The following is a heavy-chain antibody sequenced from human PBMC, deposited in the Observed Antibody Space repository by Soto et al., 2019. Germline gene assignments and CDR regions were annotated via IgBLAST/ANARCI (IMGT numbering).Heavy chain of an antibody. V-gene: IGHV1-69*13. Sequence: GASVKVSCKASGGTFSSYAIGWVRQAPGQGLEWMGGIIPIFGTANYAQKFQGRVTITADESTSTAYMELSSLRIEDTAVYYGVKDQVVEGQYYGPSELFFWGLGTLVTVSS. CDR3: VKDQVVEGQYYGPSELFF. D-gene: IGHD3-10*01. CDR1: GGTFSSYA. CDR2: IIPIFGTA. J-gene: IGHJ4*02.